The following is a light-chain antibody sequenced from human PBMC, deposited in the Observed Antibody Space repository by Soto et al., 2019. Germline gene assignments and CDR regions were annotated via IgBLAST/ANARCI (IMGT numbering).Light chain of an antibody. V-gene: IGKV2-30*01. J-gene: IGKJ1*01. CDR2: KAS. CDR3: MRATHWPPT. Sequence: DVVMTQSPLSLPVTLGQPASISCRSSQSHVYSDGNAYLNWFQQRPGQSPRRLIYKASNRDSGVPDRLSGSGSGKVFTLQISRVAGEDVGIYYCMRATHWPPTFGRGTRVEIK. CDR1: QSHVYSDGNAY.